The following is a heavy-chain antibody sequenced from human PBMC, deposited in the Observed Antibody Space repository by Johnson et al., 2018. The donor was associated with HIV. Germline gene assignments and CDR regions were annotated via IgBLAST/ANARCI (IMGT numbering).Heavy chain of an antibody. V-gene: IGHV3-30*04. CDR1: GFTFSSYA. CDR3: AKERAYIRTFDI. J-gene: IGHJ3*02. Sequence: QVQLVESGGGVVQPGRSLRLSCAASGFTFSSYAMHWVRQAPAKGLEWVAVISYDGSDKDYADSVKGRFTISRDSSKNTLYLQMNSLRVEDTAVYYCAKERAYIRTFDIWGQGTLVTVSS. D-gene: IGHD5-18*01. CDR2: ISYDGSDK.